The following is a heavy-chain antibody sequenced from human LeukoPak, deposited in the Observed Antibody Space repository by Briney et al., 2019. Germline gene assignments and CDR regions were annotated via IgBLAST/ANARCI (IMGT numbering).Heavy chain of an antibody. CDR2: IYSGGST. CDR1: GFTVSSNY. V-gene: IGHV3-53*01. CDR3: ARALPLRPFDY. Sequence: GGSLRLSCAASGFTVSSNYMSWVRQAPGKGPEWVSVIYSGGSTYYADSVKGRFTISRDNSKNTLYLQMNSLRAEDTAVYYCARALPLRPFDYWGQGTLVTVSS. J-gene: IGHJ4*02.